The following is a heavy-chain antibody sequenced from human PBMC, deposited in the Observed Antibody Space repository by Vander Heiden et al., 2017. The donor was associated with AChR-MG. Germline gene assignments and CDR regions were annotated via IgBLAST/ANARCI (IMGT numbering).Heavy chain of an antibody. D-gene: IGHD3-16*01. J-gene: IGHJ5*02. CDR3: ATGHPLYYDSGRFDP. V-gene: IGHV1-69*10. CDR1: GNTFGKYA. CDR2: IIPTSDIV. Sequence: QVQRVPSGAAVKKHGPPVKHPCKSSGNTFGKYAFRGVRAAPGQGLEWMGGIIPTSDIVNYAQKFKGSLTITADPPTSTAYMGLSGLRSEDTAVYYCATGHPLYYDSGRFDPWGQGTLVTVSS.